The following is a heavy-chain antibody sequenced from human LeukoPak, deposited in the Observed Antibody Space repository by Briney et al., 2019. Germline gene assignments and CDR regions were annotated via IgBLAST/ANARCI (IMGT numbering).Heavy chain of an antibody. CDR1: GFTFSDYY. CDR3: ARDGVRQWLPRRGVRLEY. CDR2: ISSSGSTI. D-gene: IGHD6-19*01. J-gene: IGHJ4*02. V-gene: IGHV3-11*01. Sequence: GGSLRLSCAASGFTFSDYYMSWIRQAPGKGLEWVSYISSSGSTIYYADSVKGRFTISRDNAKNSLYLQMNSLRADDTAVYYCARDGVRQWLPRRGVRLEYWGQGTLVTVSS.